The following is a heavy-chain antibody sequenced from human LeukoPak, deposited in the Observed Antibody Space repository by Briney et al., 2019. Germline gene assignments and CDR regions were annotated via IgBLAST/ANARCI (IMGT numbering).Heavy chain of an antibody. V-gene: IGHV1-18*01. J-gene: IGHJ4*01. D-gene: IGHD3-9*01. CDR2: ISAYNGNT. Sequence: VASVKVSCKASDTFTSYGISWVRQAPGQGLEWMGWISAYNGNTNYAQKLQGRVTITTYTSTSTAYIELRSLRSDDTAVYYCARGILLEFEYSGHKTLDTVSS. CDR3: ARGILLEFEY. CDR1: DTFTSYG.